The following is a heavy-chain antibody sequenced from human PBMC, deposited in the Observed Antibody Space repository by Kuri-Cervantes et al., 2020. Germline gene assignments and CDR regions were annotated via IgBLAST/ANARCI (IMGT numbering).Heavy chain of an antibody. Sequence: GESLKISCAASGFTFSSYGMHWVRQAPGKGLEWVAVIWYDGSNKYYADSVKGRFTISRDNSKNTLYLQMNSLRAEDTAVYHCARDSGYYTYIMDVWGKGTTVTVSS. V-gene: IGHV3-33*01. CDR3: ARDSGYYTYIMDV. CDR2: IWYDGSNK. CDR1: GFTFSSYG. D-gene: IGHD3-3*01. J-gene: IGHJ6*03.